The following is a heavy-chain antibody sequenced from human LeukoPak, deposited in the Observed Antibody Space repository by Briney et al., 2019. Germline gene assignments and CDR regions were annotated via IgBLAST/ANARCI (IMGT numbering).Heavy chain of an antibody. J-gene: IGHJ4*02. CDR3: AKGDSTGYYYHYGYYFDY. CDR1: GFTFSNYG. D-gene: IGHD3-22*01. Sequence: GGSLRLSCAASGFTFSNYGMHWVRQAPGKGLEWVAVISYDGSNKYYADSVKGRFTISRDNSKNTLFLQMNSLRAEDTAVYYCAKGDSTGYYYHYGYYFDYWGQGTLVTVSS. CDR2: ISYDGSNK. V-gene: IGHV3-30*18.